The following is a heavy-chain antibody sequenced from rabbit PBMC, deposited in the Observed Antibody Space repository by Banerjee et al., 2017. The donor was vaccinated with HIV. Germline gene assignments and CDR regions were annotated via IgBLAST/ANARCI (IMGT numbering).Heavy chain of an antibody. V-gene: IGHV1S45*01. CDR1: GFSFSSSYW. D-gene: IGHD1-1*01. J-gene: IGHJ4*01. CDR2: IDAGSSGST. Sequence: QEQLEESGGDLVKPGASLTLTCTASGFSFSSSYWICWVRQAPGKGLEWIACIDAGSSGSTYYASWAKGRFTISKTSSTTVTLQMTSLTAADTATYFCARDPYAINSGPYMWGPGTLVTVS. CDR3: ARDPYAINSGPYM.